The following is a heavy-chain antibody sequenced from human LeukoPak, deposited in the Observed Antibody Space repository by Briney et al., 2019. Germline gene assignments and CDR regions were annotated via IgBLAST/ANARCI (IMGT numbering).Heavy chain of an antibody. D-gene: IGHD5-12*01. CDR2: INHSGST. V-gene: IGHV4-34*01. CDR1: GGSFSGYY. J-gene: IGHJ4*02. Sequence: PSETLSLTCAVYGGSFSGYYWSWIRQPPGKGLEWIGEINHSGSTNYNPSLKSRVTISVDTSKNQFSLKLSSVTAADTAVYYCARGYSGYDEIDYWGQGTLVTVSS. CDR3: ARGYSGYDEIDY.